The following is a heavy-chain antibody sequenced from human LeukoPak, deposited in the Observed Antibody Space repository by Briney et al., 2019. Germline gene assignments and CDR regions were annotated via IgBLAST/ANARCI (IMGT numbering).Heavy chain of an antibody. V-gene: IGHV1-46*01. Sequence: VASVKVSCKASGYTFTSYYMHWVRQAPGQGLEWMGIINPSGGSTSYAQKFQGRVTMTRDTSTSTVYMELSSLRSEDTAVYYCARDLVGPVVGATGDYWGQGTLVTVSS. CDR1: GYTFTSYY. D-gene: IGHD1-26*01. CDR3: ARDLVGPVVGATGDY. J-gene: IGHJ4*02. CDR2: INPSGGST.